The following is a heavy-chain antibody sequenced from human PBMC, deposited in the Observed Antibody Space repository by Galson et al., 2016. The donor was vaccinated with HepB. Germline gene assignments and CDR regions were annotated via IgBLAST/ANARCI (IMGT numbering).Heavy chain of an antibody. CDR2: IYSSGNT. V-gene: IGHV3-53*01. CDR1: GFTVSNNY. J-gene: IGHJ5*02. CDR3: ARGGGAAAAA. Sequence: SLRLSCAASGFTVSNNYMRWVRQAPGKALEWVSLIYSSGNTHYADSVKGRITISRDSSKNTVYLQMNSLRVDDTAVYYCARGGGAAAAAWGQGTLVTVSS. D-gene: IGHD6-13*01.